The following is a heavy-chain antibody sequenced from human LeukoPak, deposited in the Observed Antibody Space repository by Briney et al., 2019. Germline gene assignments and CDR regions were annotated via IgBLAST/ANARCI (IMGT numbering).Heavy chain of an antibody. D-gene: IGHD2-21*02. V-gene: IGHV3-23*01. CDR1: GFAFNNYA. Sequence: GGSLRLSCAASGFAFNNYAMSWVRQAPGKGLEWVSSISSFGGSTYYADSVKGRFTISRDNSKNTLYLQMNSLRAGDTAVYYCAKDPGVTGDYWGQGTLVTVSS. J-gene: IGHJ4*02. CDR3: AKDPGVTGDY. CDR2: ISSFGGST.